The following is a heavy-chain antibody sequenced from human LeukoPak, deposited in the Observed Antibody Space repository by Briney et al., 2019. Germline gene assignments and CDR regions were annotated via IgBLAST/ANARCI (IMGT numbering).Heavy chain of an antibody. J-gene: IGHJ4*02. D-gene: IGHD6-13*01. CDR3: ERLSHPDGSSWFWDY. V-gene: IGHV4-59*08. CDR1: GGSISNYY. Sequence: PSETLSLTCTVSGGSISNYYWIWIRQPPGKGLEWIGYRYYSGSTNYNPSLKSRVTISVDTSKNQFSLKLSSVTAADTAVYYCERLSHPDGSSWFWDYWGQGTLVTVSS. CDR2: RYYSGST.